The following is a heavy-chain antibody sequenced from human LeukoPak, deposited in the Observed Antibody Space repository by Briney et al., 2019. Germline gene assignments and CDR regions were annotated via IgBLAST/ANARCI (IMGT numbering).Heavy chain of an antibody. Sequence: SETLSLTCTVSGGSISSHYWSWIRQPPGRGLEWIGYIYYSGSTNYNPSLKSRVTISVDTSKNRFSLKLSSVTAADTAVYYCARETITMVRGVMSWAFDIWGQGTMVTVSS. CDR3: ARETITMVRGVMSWAFDI. J-gene: IGHJ3*02. V-gene: IGHV4-59*11. CDR2: IYYSGST. D-gene: IGHD3-10*01. CDR1: GGSISSHY.